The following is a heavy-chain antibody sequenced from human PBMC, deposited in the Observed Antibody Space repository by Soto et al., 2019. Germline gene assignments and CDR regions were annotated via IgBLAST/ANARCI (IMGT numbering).Heavy chain of an antibody. V-gene: IGHV3-23*01. CDR2: VSIGGST. CDR3: AKRRGAGGHFDY. J-gene: IGHJ4*02. Sequence: SGFTFSSYAMGWVRQGPGKGLEWVAVVSIGGSTHYADSVRGRFTISRDNSKNTLSLQMNSLTAEDTAVYFCAKRRGAGGHFDYWGQGALVTVSS. D-gene: IGHD2-15*01. CDR1: GFTFSSYA.